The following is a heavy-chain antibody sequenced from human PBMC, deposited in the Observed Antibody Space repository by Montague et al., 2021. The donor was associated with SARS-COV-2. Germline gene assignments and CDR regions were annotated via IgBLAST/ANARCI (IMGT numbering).Heavy chain of an antibody. CDR2: IYYRGST. CDR1: GGSISSSSYY. Sequence: SETLSLTCTVSGGSISSSSYYWAWIRQPPGEGLEWIGSIYYRGSTYYNPSLKSRVIISVDTSKSQLSLKLSSVTAADTAVYYCATQEDPSGWIPGPFDFWGQGTLLTVSS. V-gene: IGHV4-39*01. CDR3: ATQEDPSGWIPGPFDF. J-gene: IGHJ4*02. D-gene: IGHD6-19*01.